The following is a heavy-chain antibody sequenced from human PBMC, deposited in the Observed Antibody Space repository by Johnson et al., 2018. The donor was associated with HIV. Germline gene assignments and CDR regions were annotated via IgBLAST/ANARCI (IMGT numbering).Heavy chain of an antibody. CDR2: ISSGADT. J-gene: IGHJ3*02. D-gene: IGHD2-15*01. CDR1: GFTFSSYG. Sequence: QVQLVESGGGVVQPGGSLRLSCAASGFTFSSYGMHWVRQAPGKVLECVSVISSGADTSYADSGKCRSTISGDNSKNTVYLQMNSLRAEDTAAYYCARAIGYCSGGSCSGAFDIWGQGTMVTVSS. V-gene: IGHV3-NL1*01. CDR3: ARAIGYCSGGSCSGAFDI.